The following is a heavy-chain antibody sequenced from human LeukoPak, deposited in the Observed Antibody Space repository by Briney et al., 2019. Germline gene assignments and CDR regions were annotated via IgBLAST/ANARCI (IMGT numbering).Heavy chain of an antibody. CDR2: IKNDGSIT. V-gene: IGHV3-74*01. J-gene: IGHJ1*01. CDR1: GFTFSNYW. Sequence: GGSLRLSCAASGFTFSNYWMHWVRQVPGKGLVWVSRIKNDGSITGYADSVKGRFTISRDNAKNTLYLQMNSLKPEDTAVYYCARNGYLQDWGQGTLVTVPS. D-gene: IGHD2-8*01. CDR3: ARNGYLQD.